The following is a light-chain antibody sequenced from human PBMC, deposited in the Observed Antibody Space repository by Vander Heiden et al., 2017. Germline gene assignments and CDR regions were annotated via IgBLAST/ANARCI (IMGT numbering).Light chain of an antibody. Sequence: DIVMTQSPDSLAVSLGERATINCKSSQSVLSSSNNKNYLAWYQQKPGQPPKLLIYWASTRESGVPDRFIGSGSGTDFTLTISSLQAEDVAVFYCQQYYSTPPTFGQGTRLEIK. CDR2: WAS. CDR1: QSVLSSSNNKNY. CDR3: QQYYSTPPT. V-gene: IGKV4-1*01. J-gene: IGKJ5*01.